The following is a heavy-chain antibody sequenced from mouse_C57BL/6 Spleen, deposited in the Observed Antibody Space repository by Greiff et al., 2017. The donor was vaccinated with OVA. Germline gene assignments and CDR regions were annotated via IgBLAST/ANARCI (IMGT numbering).Heavy chain of an antibody. CDR1: GYTFTDYY. D-gene: IGHD1-1*01. CDR2: INPNNGGT. Sequence: EVQRVESGPELVKPGASVKISCKASGYTFTDYYMNWVKQSHGKSLEWIGDINPNNGGTSYNQKFKGKATLTVDKSSSTAYMELRSLTSEDSAVYYCARTTVVATGAMDYWGQGTSVTVSS. CDR3: ARTTVVATGAMDY. V-gene: IGHV1-26*01. J-gene: IGHJ4*01.